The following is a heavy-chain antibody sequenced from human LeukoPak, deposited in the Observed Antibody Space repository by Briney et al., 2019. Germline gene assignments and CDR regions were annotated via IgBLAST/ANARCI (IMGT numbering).Heavy chain of an antibody. CDR3: AKDGGGSYSYFDY. J-gene: IGHJ4*02. V-gene: IGHV3-7*01. D-gene: IGHD1-26*01. Sequence: GGSLRLSCAAAGFTFNKHWMSWVRQAPGKGLEWVANIKQDGSEKYYVDSVKGRFTISRDNAKNSLYLQMNSLRAEDTAVYYCAKDGGGSYSYFDYWGQGTLVTVSS. CDR2: IKQDGSEK. CDR1: GFTFNKHW.